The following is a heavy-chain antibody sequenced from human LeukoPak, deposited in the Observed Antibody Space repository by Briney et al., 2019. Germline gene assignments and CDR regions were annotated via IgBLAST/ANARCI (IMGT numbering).Heavy chain of an antibody. Sequence: GESLKISCKGSGYRFTSFWIGWVRPMPGKGLEWMGIIYPDDSNTRYSPSFHGQVTISADKSINTAYLQWSSLKASDTAMYYCARTFGESPNRNYFYGMDVWGQGTTVTVSS. CDR3: ARTFGESPNRNYFYGMDV. CDR2: IYPDDSNT. V-gene: IGHV5-51*01. CDR1: GYRFTSFW. D-gene: IGHD3-10*01. J-gene: IGHJ6*02.